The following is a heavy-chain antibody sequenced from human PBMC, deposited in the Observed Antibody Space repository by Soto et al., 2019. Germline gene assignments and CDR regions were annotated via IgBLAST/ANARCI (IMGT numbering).Heavy chain of an antibody. J-gene: IGHJ3*02. CDR2: INHSGTT. V-gene: IGHV4-34*01. CDR1: GGSFSAYC. CDR3: ARVQVRRGNGSGYLNGFEI. D-gene: IGHD3-3*01. Sequence: SETLSLTCAVYGGSFSAYCWTWIRQSPGKGLEWIGEINHSGTTNYNPSLKSRVTISVDTSKNQFSLNLSSMTAADTAVYYCARVQVRRGNGSGYLNGFEIWGQGTMVTVSS.